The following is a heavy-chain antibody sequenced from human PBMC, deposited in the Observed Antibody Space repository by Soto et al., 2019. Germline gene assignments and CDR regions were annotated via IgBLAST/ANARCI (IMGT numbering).Heavy chain of an antibody. CDR3: ARESYYYDSSGSDTIDH. Sequence: GASVKVSCKASGYTLTGYYMYLVGQAPGKGLEWMGWINPNSGGTNYAQKFQGWVTMTRDTSISTAYMELSRLRSDDTAVYYCARESYYYDSSGSDTIDHWGQGTLVTVSS. CDR2: INPNSGGT. CDR1: GYTLTGYY. J-gene: IGHJ4*02. D-gene: IGHD3-22*01. V-gene: IGHV1-2*04.